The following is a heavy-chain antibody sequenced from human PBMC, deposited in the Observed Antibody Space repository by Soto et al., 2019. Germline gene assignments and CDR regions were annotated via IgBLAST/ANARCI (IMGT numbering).Heavy chain of an antibody. J-gene: IGHJ6*02. D-gene: IGHD3-9*01. CDR1: GFTFSSYA. CDR2: ISYDGSNK. CDR3: AREKRYFDPYGMDV. V-gene: IGHV3-30-3*01. Sequence: GGSLRLSCAASGFTFSSYAMHWVRQAPGKGLEWVAVISYDGSNKYYADSVKGRFTISRDNSKNTLYLQMNSLRAEDTAEYYCAREKRYFDPYGMDVWGQGTTVTVSS.